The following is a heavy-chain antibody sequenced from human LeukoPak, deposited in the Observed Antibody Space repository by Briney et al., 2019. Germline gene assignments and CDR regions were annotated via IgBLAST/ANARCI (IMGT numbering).Heavy chain of an antibody. Sequence: GASVKVSCKASGGTFSSYAISWVRQAPGQGLEWMGGIIPIFGTANYAQKFQGRVTIIADESTSTAYMELSSLRSEDTAVYYCASPHTYYYDSSGFLDWGQGTLVTVSS. CDR3: ASPHTYYYDSSGFLD. D-gene: IGHD3-22*01. CDR1: GGTFSSYA. V-gene: IGHV1-69*13. J-gene: IGHJ4*02. CDR2: IIPIFGTA.